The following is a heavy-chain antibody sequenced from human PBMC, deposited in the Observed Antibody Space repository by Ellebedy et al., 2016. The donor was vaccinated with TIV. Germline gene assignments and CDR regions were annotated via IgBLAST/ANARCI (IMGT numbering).Heavy chain of an antibody. Sequence: MPSEPLSLTCTVPGGSISSSSYYWGWIRQPPGKGLEWIGSIYYSGSTYYNPSLKSRVTISVDTSKNQFSLKLSSVTAADTAVYYCARSNGDYEAYFDLWGRGTLVTVSS. D-gene: IGHD4-17*01. CDR2: IYYSGST. CDR3: ARSNGDYEAYFDL. J-gene: IGHJ2*01. V-gene: IGHV4-39*07. CDR1: GGSISSSSYY.